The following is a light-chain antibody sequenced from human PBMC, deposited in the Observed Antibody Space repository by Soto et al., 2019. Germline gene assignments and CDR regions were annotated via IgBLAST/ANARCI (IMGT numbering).Light chain of an antibody. Sequence: EIVMPQSPATLSVSPGERAALSCRASQSVSGNLAWYQQTPGQAPRLLIYGASTRATGIPARFSGSGFGTEFTLTISSLKSEDFAVYYCQQYNYRPPAFGQGTRLEIK. J-gene: IGKJ5*01. V-gene: IGKV3-15*01. CDR2: GAS. CDR1: QSVSGN. CDR3: QQYNYRPPA.